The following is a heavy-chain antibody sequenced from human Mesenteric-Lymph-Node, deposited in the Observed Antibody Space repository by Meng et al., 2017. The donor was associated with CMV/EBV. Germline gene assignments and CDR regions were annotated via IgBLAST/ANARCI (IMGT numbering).Heavy chain of an antibody. J-gene: IGHJ6*02. CDR2: INWNSDTI. CDR1: GLRFDDYA. CDR3: AKDGHSSGYYGMDV. D-gene: IGHD4-11*01. Sequence: GGSLRLSCAASGLRFDDYAMHWVRQAPGKGLEWVSGINWNSDTIGYADSVKGRFTVSRDNAQNSLYLQMNRLRTEDTALYFCAKDGHSSGYYGMDVWGQGTTVTVSS. V-gene: IGHV3-9*01.